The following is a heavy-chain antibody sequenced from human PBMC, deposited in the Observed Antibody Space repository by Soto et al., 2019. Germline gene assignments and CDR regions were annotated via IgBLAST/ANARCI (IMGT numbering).Heavy chain of an antibody. CDR2: IKSKSDGGTT. J-gene: IGHJ4*02. Sequence: GGSLRLSCAASGFTFSYAWMSWVRQAPGKGLDWVGRIKSKSDGGTTEYAAPVRGRFTISRDDSKNTLYLQMNSLKTEDTAVYYCTTDLWRIAVVVGSTGYFNSWGQGTPVTVSS. D-gene: IGHD2-15*01. CDR1: GFTFSYAW. V-gene: IGHV3-15*01. CDR3: TTDLWRIAVVVGSTGYFNS.